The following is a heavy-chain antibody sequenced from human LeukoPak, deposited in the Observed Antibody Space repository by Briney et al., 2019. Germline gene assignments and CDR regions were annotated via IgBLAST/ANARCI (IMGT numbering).Heavy chain of an antibody. J-gene: IGHJ4*02. Sequence: GASVKVSCKASGYTFTIYAMNWVRQAPGQGLEWMGTFVPENGETFYGQKFQGRLTMTEDTSTDTAYMELSSLRSEDTAVYYCTTKYYYDSSDYYLIDYWGQGTLVTVSS. D-gene: IGHD3-22*01. CDR1: GYTFTIYA. CDR2: FVPENGET. CDR3: TTKYYYDSSDYYLIDY. V-gene: IGHV1-24*01.